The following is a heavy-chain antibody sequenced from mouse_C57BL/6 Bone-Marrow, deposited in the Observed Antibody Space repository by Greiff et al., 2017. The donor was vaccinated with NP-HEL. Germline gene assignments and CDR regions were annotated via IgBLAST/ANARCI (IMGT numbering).Heavy chain of an antibody. Sequence: QVQLKQPGAELVRPGSSVKLSCKASGYTFTSYWMDWVKQRPGQGLEWIGNIYPSDSETHYNQKFKDKATLTVDKSSSTAYMQLSSLTSEDSAVYYCARTWEGFYWYFDVWGTGTTVTVSS. CDR3: ARTWEGFYWYFDV. D-gene: IGHD4-1*01. CDR2: IYPSDSET. CDR1: GYTFTSYW. V-gene: IGHV1-61*01. J-gene: IGHJ1*03.